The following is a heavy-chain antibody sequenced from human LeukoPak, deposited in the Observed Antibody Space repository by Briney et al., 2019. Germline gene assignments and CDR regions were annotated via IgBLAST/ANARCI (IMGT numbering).Heavy chain of an antibody. V-gene: IGHV4-39*01. Sequence: PSETLSLTCTVSGGSISSSSYYWGWIRQPPGKGLEWIGSIYYSGSTYYNPSLKSRVTISVDTSKNQFSLKLSSVTAADTAVYYCAVGLGGSYLYYFDYWGQGTLVTVSS. D-gene: IGHD1-26*01. J-gene: IGHJ4*02. CDR3: AVGLGGSYLYYFDY. CDR2: IYYSGST. CDR1: GGSISSSSYY.